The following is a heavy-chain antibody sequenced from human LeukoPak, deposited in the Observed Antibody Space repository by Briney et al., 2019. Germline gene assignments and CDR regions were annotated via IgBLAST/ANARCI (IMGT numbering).Heavy chain of an antibody. D-gene: IGHD1-1*01. CDR1: GGSISSYY. V-gene: IGHV4-59*08. J-gene: IGHJ3*02. CDR2: IYYSGTT. Sequence: PSETLSLTCTVSGGSISSYYWSWIRQPPGKGLEWIGDIYYSGTTYYNPSLKSRVTISVDTSNNQFSLELSSVTAADTAVYYCARTQLVTWAFDIWGQGTMVTVSS. CDR3: ARTQLVTWAFDI.